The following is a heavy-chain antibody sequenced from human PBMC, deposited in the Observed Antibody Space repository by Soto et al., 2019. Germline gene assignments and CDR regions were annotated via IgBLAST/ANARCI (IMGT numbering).Heavy chain of an antibody. CDR3: VRSQPAYYDSSGFPGAPMRFDP. D-gene: IGHD3-22*01. CDR2: YYYSGMT. J-gene: IGHJ5*02. CDR1: GASMSRGAYL. Sequence: PSETLSLTCNVSGASMSRGAYLWGWIRQSPGKGLEWIGSYYYSGMTYYNPSLKSRVTVSVDTSKNHFSLKLTSVIAADTAVYYCVRSQPAYYDSSGFPGAPMRFDPWGRGTLVTVSS. V-gene: IGHV4-39*02.